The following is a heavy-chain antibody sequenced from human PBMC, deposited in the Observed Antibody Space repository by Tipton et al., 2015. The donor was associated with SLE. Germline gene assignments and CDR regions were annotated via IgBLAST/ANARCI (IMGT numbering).Heavy chain of an antibody. J-gene: IGHJ4*02. CDR2: IYYSGST. CDR3: AREFQLGLGYYFDS. Sequence: TLSLTCTVSGGSISSVDYYWNWIRQPPGKGLEWIGYIYYSGSTYYNPSLKSRVTISVDTSKNQLSLKLSSVTAADTAVYYCAREFQLGLGYYFDSWGQGTLVTVSS. D-gene: IGHD1-1*01. V-gene: IGHV4-30-4*01. CDR1: GGSISSVDYY.